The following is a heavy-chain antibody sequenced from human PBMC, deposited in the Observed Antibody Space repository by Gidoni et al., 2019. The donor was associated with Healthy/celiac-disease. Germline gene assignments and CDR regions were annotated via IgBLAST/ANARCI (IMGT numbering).Heavy chain of an antibody. D-gene: IGHD2-8*02. J-gene: IGHJ2*01. CDR3: AKGDSGGVSLRGWYFDL. Sequence: EVQLLESGGGLVQPGGSLRLSCAASGFTFRSYAMSWVRQAPGKGLEWVSAISSSGGSTYYADSVKGRFTISRDNSKNTLYLQMNSLRAEDTAVYYCAKGDSGGVSLRGWYFDLWGRGTLVTVSS. V-gene: IGHV3-23*01. CDR1: GFTFRSYA. CDR2: ISSSGGST.